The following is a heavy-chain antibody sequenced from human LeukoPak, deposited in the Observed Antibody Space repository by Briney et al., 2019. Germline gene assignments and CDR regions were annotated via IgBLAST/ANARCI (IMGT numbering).Heavy chain of an antibody. CDR1: GYTFTGYY. D-gene: IGHD3-16*02. CDR2: INPNSGGT. CDR3: ARDIPYEVSFGGLTVMGSFVLDY. J-gene: IGHJ4*02. Sequence: ASVKVSCKASGYTFTGYYMHWVRQAPGQGLEWMGRINPNSGGTNYAQKFQGRVTMTRDTSTTTVYMELSGLRSEDTAVYYCARDIPYEVSFGGLTVMGSFVLDYWGQGTLVTVSS. V-gene: IGHV1-2*06.